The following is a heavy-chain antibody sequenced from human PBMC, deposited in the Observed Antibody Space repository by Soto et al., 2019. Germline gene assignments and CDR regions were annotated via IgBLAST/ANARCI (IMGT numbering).Heavy chain of an antibody. V-gene: IGHV1-69*13. CDR1: GGTFSSYA. J-gene: IGHJ6*02. CDR3: ARDRDNWNDAYYYYGMDV. D-gene: IGHD1-1*01. CDR2: IIPIFGTA. Sequence: EASVKVSCKASGGTFSSYAISWVRQAPGQGLEWMGGIIPIFGTANYAQKFQGRVTITADESTSTAYMELSSLRSEDTAVYYCARDRDNWNDAYYYYGMDVWGQGTTVTVSS.